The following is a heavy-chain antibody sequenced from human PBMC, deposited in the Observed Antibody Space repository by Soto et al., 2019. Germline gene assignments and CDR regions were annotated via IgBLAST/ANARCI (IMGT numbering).Heavy chain of an antibody. J-gene: IGHJ4*02. CDR1: GGSFSGYY. CDR3: ERGRSYSNYPYYFDY. D-gene: IGHD4-4*01. Sequence: SETLSLTCAVYGGSFSGYYWSWIRQPPGKGLEWIGEINHSGSTNYNPSLKSRVTISVDTSKNQFSLKLSSVTAADTAVYYCERGRSYSNYPYYFDYWGQGTLVTVSS. V-gene: IGHV4-34*01. CDR2: INHSGST.